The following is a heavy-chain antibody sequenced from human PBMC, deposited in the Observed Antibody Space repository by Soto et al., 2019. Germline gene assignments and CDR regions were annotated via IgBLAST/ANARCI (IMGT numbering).Heavy chain of an antibody. J-gene: IGHJ4*02. Sequence: EVQLLESGGGLVQPGGSLRLSCAASGFTFSSYAMSWVRQAPGKGLEWVSAISGSGGSTYYADSVKGRFTISRDNSKNTLYLQMNSLRAEDTAVYYCAKVSSYYYASSGYYPRGYFDYWGQGTLVTVSS. CDR2: ISGSGGST. CDR1: GFTFSSYA. CDR3: AKVSSYYYASSGYYPRGYFDY. V-gene: IGHV3-23*01. D-gene: IGHD3-22*01.